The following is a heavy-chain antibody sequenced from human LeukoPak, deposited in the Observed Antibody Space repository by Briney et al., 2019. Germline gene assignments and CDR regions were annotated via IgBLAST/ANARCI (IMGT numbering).Heavy chain of an antibody. Sequence: PGGSLRLTCAASGFTFSSYGMHWVRQAPGKGLEWVAAISYDGSNKYYADSVKGRFTISRDNSKNTLYLQMNSLRAEDTAVYYCAKASMDVWGQGTTVTVSS. CDR1: GFTFSSYG. J-gene: IGHJ6*02. CDR3: AKASMDV. CDR2: ISYDGSNK. V-gene: IGHV3-30*18.